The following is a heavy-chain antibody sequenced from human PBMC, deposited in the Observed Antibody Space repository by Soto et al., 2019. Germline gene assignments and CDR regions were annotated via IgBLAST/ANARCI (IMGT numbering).Heavy chain of an antibody. CDR2: INHSGST. Sequence: TSETLSLTCAVYGGSFSGYYWSWIRQPPGKGLEWIGEINHSGSTNYNPSLKSRVTISVDTSKNQFSLKLSSVTAADTAVYYCATSFGWNSSWYGFESFDYWGQGTLVTVSS. D-gene: IGHD6-13*01. CDR3: ATSFGWNSSWYGFESFDY. V-gene: IGHV4-34*01. CDR1: GGSFSGYY. J-gene: IGHJ4*02.